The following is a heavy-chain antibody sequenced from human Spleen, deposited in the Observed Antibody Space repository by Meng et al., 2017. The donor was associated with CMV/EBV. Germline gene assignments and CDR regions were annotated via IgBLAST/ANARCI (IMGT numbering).Heavy chain of an antibody. CDR2: IKSKTDGGTT. V-gene: IGHV3-15*01. CDR1: GFTVSSNY. CDR3: TTGVLIGTGTAFDI. Sequence: GESLKISCAASGFTVSSNYMTWVRQAPGKGLEWVGRIKSKTDGGTTDYAAPVKGRFTISRDDSKNTLYLQMDSLKTEDTAVYYCTTGVLIGTGTAFDIWGQGTMVTVSS. D-gene: IGHD2-8*02. J-gene: IGHJ3*02.